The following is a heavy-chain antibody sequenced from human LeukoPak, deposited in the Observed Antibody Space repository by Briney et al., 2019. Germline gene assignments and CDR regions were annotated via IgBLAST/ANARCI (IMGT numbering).Heavy chain of an antibody. D-gene: IGHD3-22*01. Sequence: PSETLSLTCTVSGGSISSYYWSWIRQPPGKGLGWIGNIYYSGSTNYNPSLKSRVTISVDTSKNQFSLKLSSVTAADTAVYYCTRGSIAYYYMDVWGKGTTVTISS. J-gene: IGHJ6*03. CDR1: GGSISSYY. V-gene: IGHV4-59*01. CDR3: TRGSIAYYYMDV. CDR2: IYYSGST.